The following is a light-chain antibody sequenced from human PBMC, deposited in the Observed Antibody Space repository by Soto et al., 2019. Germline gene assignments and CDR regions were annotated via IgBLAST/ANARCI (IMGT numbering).Light chain of an antibody. CDR2: AAS. Sequence: AIRMTQSPSSPSASTGGRGPHTFPASQGISSYLAWYQQKPGKAPKLLIYAASTLQSGVPSRFSGSGSGTDFTLTISCLQSEDFATYYCQQYYSYPFITFGQGTRLEIK. V-gene: IGKV1-8*01. CDR1: QGISSY. J-gene: IGKJ5*01. CDR3: QQYYSYPFIT.